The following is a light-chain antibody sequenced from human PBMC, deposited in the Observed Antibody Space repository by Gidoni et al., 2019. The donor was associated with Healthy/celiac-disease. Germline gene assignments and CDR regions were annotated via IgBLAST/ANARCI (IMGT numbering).Light chain of an antibody. V-gene: IGKV3-15*01. J-gene: IGKJ2*01. CDR2: GAS. Sequence: EIVMTQSPATLSVSPGERATLSCRASQSVSRNLAWYQQKPGQAPRLLIYGASTRATGIPARFSGSVSGTEFTLTISSLQSEDFAVYYCQQYNNWYTFGQGTKLEIK. CDR3: QQYNNWYT. CDR1: QSVSRN.